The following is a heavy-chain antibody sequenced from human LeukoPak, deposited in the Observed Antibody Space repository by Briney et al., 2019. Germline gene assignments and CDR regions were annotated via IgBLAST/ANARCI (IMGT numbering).Heavy chain of an antibody. CDR1: GGSISTGGLY. CDR3: ARDGVYGNSRYFVT. V-gene: IGHV4-31*03. CDR2: IRDSGTT. Sequence: SQTLSLTCTVSGGSISTGGLYWSWIRQHPGKGLEWIGYIRDSGTTYYNPSLKSRFTISLGTSKNQCSLNLRSVTAADTAVYYCARDGVYGNSRYFVTWGQRALVTVSS. J-gene: IGHJ4*02. D-gene: IGHD4-23*01.